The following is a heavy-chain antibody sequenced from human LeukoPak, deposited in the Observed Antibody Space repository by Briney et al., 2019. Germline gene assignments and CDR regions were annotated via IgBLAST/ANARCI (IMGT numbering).Heavy chain of an antibody. D-gene: IGHD3-22*01. CDR3: ARGTITMIVVVLDY. J-gene: IGHJ4*02. V-gene: IGHV1-18*01. CDR2: ISAYYGNT. Sequence: ASVKVSCKASGYTFTSYGISWVRQAPGQGLEWMGWISAYYGNTNYAQKLQGRVTMTTDTSTSTAYMELRSLRSDDTAVYYCARGTITMIVVVLDYWGQGTLVTVSS. CDR1: GYTFTSYG.